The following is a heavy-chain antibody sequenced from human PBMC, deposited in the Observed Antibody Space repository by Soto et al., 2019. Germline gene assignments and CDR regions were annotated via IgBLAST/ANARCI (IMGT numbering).Heavy chain of an antibody. CDR2: INAGNGNT. CDR1: GYTFTSYA. V-gene: IGHV1-3*01. CDR3: ARAGGGYYSGGSCYYYYGMDV. Sequence: ASVKVSCKASGYTFTSYAMHWVRQAPGQRLEWMGWINAGNGNTKYSQKFQGRVTITRDTSASTAYMELSSLRSEDTAVYYCARAGGGYYSGGSCYYYYGMDVWGQGTTVTVSS. D-gene: IGHD2-15*01. J-gene: IGHJ6*02.